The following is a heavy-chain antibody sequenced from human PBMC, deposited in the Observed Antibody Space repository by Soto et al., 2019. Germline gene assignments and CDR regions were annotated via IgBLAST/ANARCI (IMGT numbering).Heavy chain of an antibody. CDR1: TGSFTGHY. V-gene: IGHV4-34*01. CDR3: ARGRGLLTALRYFDY. Sequence: QVQLQQWGAGLLKPSETLSLTCAVYTGSFTGHYWNWIRQSPEKGLEWIGEINHSGRTNCNPSLRSRVTRSVDSSKNQFSLKMNSVIAADTAVYYCARGRGLLTALRYFDYWGQGTQVTVSS. D-gene: IGHD4-17*01. J-gene: IGHJ4*02. CDR2: INHSGRT.